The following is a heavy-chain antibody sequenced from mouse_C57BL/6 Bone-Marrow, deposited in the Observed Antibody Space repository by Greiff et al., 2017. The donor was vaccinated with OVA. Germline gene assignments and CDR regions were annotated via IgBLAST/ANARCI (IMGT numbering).Heavy chain of an antibody. D-gene: IGHD2-4*01. CDR2: ISDGGSYT. CDR3: AMITTLFDY. Sequence: EVKLVESGGGLVKPGGSLKLSCAASGFTFSSYAMSWVRQTPEKRLEWVATISDGGSYTYYPDNVKGRFTISRDNAKNNLYLQMSHLKSEDTAMYYCAMITTLFDYWGQGTTLTVSS. CDR1: GFTFSSYA. V-gene: IGHV5-4*03. J-gene: IGHJ2*01.